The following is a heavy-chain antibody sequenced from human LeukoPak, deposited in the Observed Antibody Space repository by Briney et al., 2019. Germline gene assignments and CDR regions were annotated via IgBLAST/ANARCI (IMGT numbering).Heavy chain of an antibody. J-gene: IGHJ5*02. V-gene: IGHV4-59*01. Sequence: SETLSLTCTVSGGSISDYYWSWVRLPPGKGLEYIGYIHNDGPTNYSPSLNSRVTISLDASKNQFSPKLTSVTAADSAVYYCVAMSLTRFDPWGQGALVTVSS. CDR2: IHNDGPT. CDR3: VAMSLTRFDP. CDR1: GGSISDYY.